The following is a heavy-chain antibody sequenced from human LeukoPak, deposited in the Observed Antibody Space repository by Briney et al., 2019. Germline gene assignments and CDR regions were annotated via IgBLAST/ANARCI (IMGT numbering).Heavy chain of an antibody. Sequence: GGPLRLSCTASGFTFGDYAMSWVREARGKGLEWVGFIRSKAYGGTTEYAASVKGRFTISRDDSKSIAYLQMNSLKTEDTAVYYCTRSVGYYDILTGYPWGQGTLVTVSS. CDR2: IRSKAYGGTT. CDR1: GFTFGDYA. D-gene: IGHD3-9*01. J-gene: IGHJ4*02. V-gene: IGHV3-49*04. CDR3: TRSVGYYDILTGYP.